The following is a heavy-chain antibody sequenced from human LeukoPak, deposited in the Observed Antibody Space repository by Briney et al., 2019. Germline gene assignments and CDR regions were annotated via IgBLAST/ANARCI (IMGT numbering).Heavy chain of an antibody. CDR3: STSSSDFGY. D-gene: IGHD6-6*01. Sequence: GGSLRLSCAASGFTFSGSAMRWVRQASGKGLEWVGRIRNKANSYATTYAASVKGRFTISRDDSKNTAYLQMNSLKTEDTAVYYCSTSSSDFGYWGQGTLVTVSS. CDR1: GFTFSGSA. CDR2: IRNKANSYAT. V-gene: IGHV3-73*01. J-gene: IGHJ4*02.